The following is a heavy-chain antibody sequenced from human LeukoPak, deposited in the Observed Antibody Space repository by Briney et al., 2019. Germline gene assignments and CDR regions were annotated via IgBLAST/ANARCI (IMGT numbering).Heavy chain of an antibody. D-gene: IGHD5-12*01. V-gene: IGHV3-53*01. CDR3: AREGPVATGAFDI. J-gene: IGHJ3*02. Sequence: PGGSLRLSCAASGFTVSSNYMTWVRQAPGKGLEWVSVIYSVGSTYYADSVESRFTISRDNSKNTLYLQMNSLRPKDTAVYYCAREGPVATGAFDIWGQGTVVTVSS. CDR1: GFTVSSNY. CDR2: IYSVGST.